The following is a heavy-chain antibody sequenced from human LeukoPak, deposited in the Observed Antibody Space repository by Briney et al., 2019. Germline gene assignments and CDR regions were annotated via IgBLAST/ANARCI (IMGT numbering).Heavy chain of an antibody. V-gene: IGHV3-74*01. J-gene: IGHJ3*02. D-gene: IGHD5-18*01. CDR2: INSDGSST. Sequence: GGSLRLSCAASGFTFSSYWMHWVRQAPGKGLVWVSRINSDGSSTSYADSVKGRFTISRDNAKNTLYLQMSSLRAEDTAVYYCASGGYSYGYGRGAFDIWGQGTMVTVSS. CDR1: GFTFSSYW. CDR3: ASGGYSYGYGRGAFDI.